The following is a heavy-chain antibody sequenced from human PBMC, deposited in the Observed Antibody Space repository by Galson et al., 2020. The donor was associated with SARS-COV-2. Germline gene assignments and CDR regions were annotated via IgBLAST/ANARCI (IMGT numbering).Heavy chain of an antibody. CDR1: GFTFSSYG. V-gene: IGHV3-30*03. D-gene: IGHD2-2*01. CDR3: AMDLDCSRTSCPLYYYYYGMDV. J-gene: IGHJ6*02. CDR2: ISYDGSNK. Sequence: QLGESLKISCAASGFTFSSYGMHWVRQAPGKGLEWVAVISYDGSNKYYADSVKGRFTISRDNSKNTLYLQMNSLRAEDTDVYYCAMDLDCSRTSCPLYYYYYGMDVWGQGTTVTVSS.